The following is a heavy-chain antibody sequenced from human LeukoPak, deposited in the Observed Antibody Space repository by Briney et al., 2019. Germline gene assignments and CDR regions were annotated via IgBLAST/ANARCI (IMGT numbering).Heavy chain of an antibody. CDR3: ARVDRGLRGAVADY. D-gene: IGHD6-19*01. CDR2: FDPEDGET. V-gene: IGHV1-24*01. Sequence: ASVKVSCKVSGYTLTELSMHWVRQAPGKGLEWMGGFDPEDGETIYAQKFQGRVAMTEDTSTDTAYMELSSLRSDDTAVYYCARVDRGLRGAVADYWGQGTLVTVSS. J-gene: IGHJ4*02. CDR1: GYTLTELS.